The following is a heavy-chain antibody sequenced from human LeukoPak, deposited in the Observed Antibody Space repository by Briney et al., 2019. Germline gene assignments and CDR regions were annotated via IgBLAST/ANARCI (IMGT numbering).Heavy chain of an antibody. CDR1: GYTFTGYY. CDR2: INPNSGGT. Sequence: ASVKVSCKASGYTFTGYYMHWVRQAPGQGLEWMGWINPNSGGTNYAQKFQGRVTMTRDTSISTAYMELSRLRSDDTAVYYCARGYPLSTTAAGTYFQHWGQGTLVTVSS. CDR3: ARGYPLSTTAAGTYFQH. J-gene: IGHJ1*01. D-gene: IGHD6-13*01. V-gene: IGHV1-2*02.